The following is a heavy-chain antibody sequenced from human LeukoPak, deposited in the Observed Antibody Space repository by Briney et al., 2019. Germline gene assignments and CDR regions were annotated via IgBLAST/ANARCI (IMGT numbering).Heavy chain of an antibody. J-gene: IGHJ4*02. CDR3: ARERNTNLQYYFDY. CDR1: GGSFSGYY. Sequence: SETLSLTCAGYGGSFSGYYWSWIRQPPGKGLEWIGEINHSGSTSYNPSLKSRVTISVDTSKNQFSLKLSSVTAADTAVYYRARERNTNLQYYFDYWGQGTLVTVSS. CDR2: INHSGST. D-gene: IGHD4-11*01. V-gene: IGHV4-34*01.